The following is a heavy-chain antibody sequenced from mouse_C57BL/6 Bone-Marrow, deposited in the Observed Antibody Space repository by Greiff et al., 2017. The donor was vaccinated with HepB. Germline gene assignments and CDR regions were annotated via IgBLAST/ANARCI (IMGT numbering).Heavy chain of an antibody. V-gene: IGHV1-81*01. J-gene: IGHJ1*03. CDR3: ARGGYDDPYWYFDV. D-gene: IGHD2-14*01. CDR1: GYTFTSYG. Sequence: VQLQQSGAELARPGASVKLSCKASGYTFTSYGISWVKQRTGQGLEWIGEIYSRSGNTYYNEKFKGKATLTADKSSSTAYMELRSLTSEDSAVYFCARGGYDDPYWYFDVWGTGTTVTVSS. CDR2: IYSRSGNT.